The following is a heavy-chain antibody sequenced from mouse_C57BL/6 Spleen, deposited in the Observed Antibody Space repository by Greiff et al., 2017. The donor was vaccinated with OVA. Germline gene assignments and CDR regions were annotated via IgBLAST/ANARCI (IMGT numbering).Heavy chain of an antibody. CDR2: ISYDGSN. Sequence: EVQLQQSGPGLVKPSQSLSLTCSVTGYSITSGYYWNWIRQFPGNKLEWMGYISYDGSNNYNPSLKNRISITRDTSKNQFFLKLNSVTTEDTATYYCARDRTVGDYYAMDYWGQGTSVTVSS. J-gene: IGHJ4*01. V-gene: IGHV3-6*01. CDR3: ARDRTVGDYYAMDY. D-gene: IGHD1-1*01. CDR1: GYSITSGYY.